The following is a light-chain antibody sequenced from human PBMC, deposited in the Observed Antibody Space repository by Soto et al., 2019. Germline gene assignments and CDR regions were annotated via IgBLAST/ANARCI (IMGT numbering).Light chain of an antibody. CDR3: QQYNNWPRT. V-gene: IGKV3-15*01. CDR1: QSVSRN. J-gene: IGKJ1*01. Sequence: EIVMTQSPATPSLSAGERATLSCRASQSVSRNLAWYQQKPGQAPRLLSYGASTRATGIPARFSGSGSGTEFTLTISSLQSEDFAVYYCQQYNNWPRTFGQGTKVDIK. CDR2: GAS.